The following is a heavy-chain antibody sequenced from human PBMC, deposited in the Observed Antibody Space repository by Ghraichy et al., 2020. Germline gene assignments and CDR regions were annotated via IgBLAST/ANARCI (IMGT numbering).Heavy chain of an antibody. CDR3: ANQVGYSYGPEMTTVTA. CDR1: GFTFSSYS. CDR2: ISSSSSYI. D-gene: IGHD4-17*01. Sequence: GGSLRLSCAASGFTFSSYSMNWVRQAPGKGLEWVSSISSSSSYIYYADSVKGRFTISRDNAKNSLYLQMNSLRAEDTAVYYCANQVGYSYGPEMTTVTAWGQGTLVTVSS. V-gene: IGHV3-21*01. J-gene: IGHJ5*02.